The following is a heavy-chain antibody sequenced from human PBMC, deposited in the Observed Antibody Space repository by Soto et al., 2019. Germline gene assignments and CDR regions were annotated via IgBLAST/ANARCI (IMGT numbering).Heavy chain of an antibody. D-gene: IGHD2-2*01. CDR3: AKDGPRYQLLSNWFDP. J-gene: IGHJ5*02. V-gene: IGHV3-23*01. CDR1: GLTFTSHA. CDR2: ISGSGHTS. Sequence: PGGSLRLSCAASGLTFTSHAMTWVRRAPGKGLEWVSTISGSGHTSFYADSVKGRFTISRDNSKNTLYLQMNSLRAEDTAVYYCAKDGPRYQLLSNWFDPWGQGTLVTVSS.